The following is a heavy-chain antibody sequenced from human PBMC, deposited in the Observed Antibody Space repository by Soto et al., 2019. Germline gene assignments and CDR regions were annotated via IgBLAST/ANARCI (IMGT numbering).Heavy chain of an antibody. Sequence: SETLSLTCTVSGGSISSGGYYWSWIRQPPGKGLEWIGYIYYSGSTNYNPSLKSRVTISVDTSKTQFSLKLSSVTAADTAVYYCARGGPYYFDYWGQGTLVTVSS. CDR1: GGSISSGGYY. V-gene: IGHV4-61*08. J-gene: IGHJ4*02. CDR2: IYYSGST. CDR3: ARGGPYYFDY. D-gene: IGHD2-15*01.